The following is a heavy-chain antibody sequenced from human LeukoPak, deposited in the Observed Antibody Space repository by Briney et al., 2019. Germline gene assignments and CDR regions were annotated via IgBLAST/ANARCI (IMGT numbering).Heavy chain of an antibody. J-gene: IGHJ5*02. V-gene: IGHV3-73*01. CDR3: TTRLGFSAWPFDP. CDR2: IRSKGNNYAT. Sequence: GGSLRLSCAASGFTFSNFGMHWVRQASGKGLEWVGCIRSKGNNYATTYAASVQGRFTISRDDSKNTAYLQMTSLKTEDTAVYYCTTRLGFSAWPFDPWGQGTLVTVSS. CDR1: GFTFSNFG. D-gene: IGHD6-19*01.